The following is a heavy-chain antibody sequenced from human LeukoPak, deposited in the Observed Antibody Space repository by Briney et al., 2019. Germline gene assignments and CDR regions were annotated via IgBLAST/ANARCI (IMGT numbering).Heavy chain of an antibody. CDR2: INPHSGGS. CDR3: ARDMDSGPDFFDY. J-gene: IGHJ4*02. CDR1: GYTFTDYY. V-gene: IGHV1-2*02. D-gene: IGHD1-26*01. Sequence: ASVKVSCKASGYTFTDYYMHWVRQAPGQGLEWMGWINPHSGGSDHAQKFQGRVTMTRDTSISTAYMELSRLRSDDTAVYYCARDMDSGPDFFDYWGLGTLVTVSS.